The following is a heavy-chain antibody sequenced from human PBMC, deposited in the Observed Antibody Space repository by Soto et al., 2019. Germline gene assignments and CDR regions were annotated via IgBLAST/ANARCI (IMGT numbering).Heavy chain of an antibody. V-gene: IGHV3-48*02. CDR3: ARDLWGYCRNDCYPLDV. CDR2: ISSSSSTI. J-gene: IGHJ6*02. Sequence: PGGSLRLSCAASGFTFSSYSMNWVRQAPGKGLEWVSYISSSSSTIYYADSVKGRFTISRDNAKNSLYLQMNSLRDEDTAVYYCARDLWGYCRNDCYPLDVWGQGTTVTVSS. CDR1: GFTFSSYS. D-gene: IGHD2-21*02.